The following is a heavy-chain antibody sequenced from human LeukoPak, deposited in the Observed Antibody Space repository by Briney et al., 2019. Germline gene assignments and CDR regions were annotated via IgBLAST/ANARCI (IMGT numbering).Heavy chain of an antibody. J-gene: IGHJ5*02. CDR3: ARRIAVATGWFDP. Sequence: GEPLKISCKGSGYSFTSYWIGWVRQMPGKGLEWMGIIYPGDSDTRYSPSFQGQVTISADKSISTAYLQWSSLKASDTAMYYCARRIAVATGWFDPWGQGTLVTVSS. D-gene: IGHD6-19*01. CDR2: IYPGDSDT. CDR1: GYSFTSYW. V-gene: IGHV5-51*01.